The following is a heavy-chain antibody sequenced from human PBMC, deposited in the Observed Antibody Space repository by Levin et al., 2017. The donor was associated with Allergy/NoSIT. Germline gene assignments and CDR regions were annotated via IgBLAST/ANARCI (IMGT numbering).Heavy chain of an antibody. V-gene: IGHV4-59*01. J-gene: IGHJ4*02. D-gene: IGHD3-10*01. CDR2: IYYSGST. Sequence: SQTLSLTCTVSGGSISSYYWSWIRQPPGKGLEWIGYIYYSGSTNYNPSLKSRVTISVDTSKNQFSLKLSSVTAADTAVYYCARASSYYGSENFDYWGQGTLVTVSS. CDR3: ARASSYYGSENFDY. CDR1: GGSISSYY.